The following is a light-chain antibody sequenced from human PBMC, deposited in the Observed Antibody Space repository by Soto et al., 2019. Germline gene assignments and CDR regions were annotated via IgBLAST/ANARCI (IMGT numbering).Light chain of an antibody. CDR2: ELS. J-gene: IGKJ4*01. CDR3: MQSIQRPLT. Sequence: SLSATHGQPSSISCKSSQRLLHSDGKTYLYWYLQKPGQSPQLLIYELSSRFSGVPDRFSGSGSGTDFTLKISRVEAEDVGVYYCMQSIQRPLTFGGGTKVDIK. CDR1: QRLLHSDGKTY. V-gene: IGKV2D-29*02.